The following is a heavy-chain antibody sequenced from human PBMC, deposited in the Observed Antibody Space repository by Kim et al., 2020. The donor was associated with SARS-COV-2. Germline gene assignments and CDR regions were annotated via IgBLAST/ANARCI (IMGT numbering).Heavy chain of an antibody. J-gene: IGHJ5*02. CDR2: INAGNGNT. Sequence: ASVKVSCKASGYTFTSYAMHWVRQAPGQRLEWMGWINAGNGNTKYSHKFQGRVTITRDTSASTAYMELSSLRSEDTAVYYCARAPVTGFDPWGQGNLVTV. CDR3: ARAPVTGFDP. CDR1: GYTFTSYA. D-gene: IGHD4-4*01. V-gene: IGHV1-3*01.